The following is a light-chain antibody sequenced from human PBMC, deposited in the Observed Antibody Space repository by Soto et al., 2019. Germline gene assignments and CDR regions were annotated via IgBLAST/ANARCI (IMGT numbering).Light chain of an antibody. J-gene: IGLJ2*01. V-gene: IGLV2-14*01. CDR2: DVS. CDR1: SSDVGGYNY. CDR3: SSYTSSSTHVE. Sequence: QSALTQPASVSGSPGQSITISCTGTSSDVGGYNYVSWYQQHPGKAPKLMIYDVSNRPSGVSNRFSGSKSGNTASLTISGHKAEDEADYNCSSYTSSSTHVEFGGGTKLTVL.